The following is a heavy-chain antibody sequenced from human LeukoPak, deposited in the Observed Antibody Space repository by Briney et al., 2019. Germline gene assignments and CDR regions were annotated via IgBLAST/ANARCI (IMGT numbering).Heavy chain of an antibody. V-gene: IGHV3-23*01. CDR2: ISGSGGNT. Sequence: GGSLRHSCAASGFLFNSYAMSWVRQAPGKGLDWVSGISGSGGNTYYADSVKGRFTISRDSSKNTLYLQMNSLRAEDTAVYYCVKDTVFGWYQGGFDSWGQGTLVTVSS. CDR3: VKDTVFGWYQGGFDS. D-gene: IGHD6-19*01. CDR1: GFLFNSYA. J-gene: IGHJ4*02.